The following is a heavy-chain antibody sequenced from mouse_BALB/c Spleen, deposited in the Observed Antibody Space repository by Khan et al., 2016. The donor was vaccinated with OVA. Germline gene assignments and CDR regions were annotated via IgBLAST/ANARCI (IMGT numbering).Heavy chain of an antibody. V-gene: IGHV5-17*02. J-gene: IGHJ2*01. CDR1: GFTFSSYG. Sequence: EVQVVESGGGLVQPGGSRKLSCAASGFTFSSYGMHWVRQAPEKGLEWVAYISGDSSTIYYADTVKGRFTISRDNPKNPLFLQMTSLMSEDTAMDYCATSYYYGYYFDYWGPGTTLTVSS. D-gene: IGHD1-1*01. CDR3: ATSYYYGYYFDY. CDR2: ISGDSSTI.